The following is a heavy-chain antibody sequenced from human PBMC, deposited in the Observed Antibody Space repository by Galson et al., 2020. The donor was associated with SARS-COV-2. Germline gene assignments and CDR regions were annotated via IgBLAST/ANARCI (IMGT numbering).Heavy chain of an antibody. V-gene: IGHV1-8*01. J-gene: IGHJ5*01. Sequence: ASVKVSCTASGYTFSNNDINWVRQATGRGLEWMGWMNPTSGDAGSAQSFHGRVTLTSNISISTAYMELSGLTSEDTAIYYCARDFGGNSWWFDPWGQGTLVTVSS. CDR3: ARDFGGNSWWFDP. CDR1: GYTFSNND. CDR2: MNPTSGDA. D-gene: IGHD2-21*02.